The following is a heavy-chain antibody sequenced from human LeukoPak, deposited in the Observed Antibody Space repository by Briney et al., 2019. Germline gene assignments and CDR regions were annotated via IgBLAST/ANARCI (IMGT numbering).Heavy chain of an antibody. J-gene: IGHJ6*02. CDR2: ISYDGSNK. Sequence: GRSLRLSCAASGFTFSSYAMHWVRQAPGKGLEWVAVISYDGSNKYYADSVKGRFTISRDNSKDTLYLQMNSLRAEDTAVYYCARVLRFLEWFYYYGMDVRGQGTTVTVSS. D-gene: IGHD3-3*01. V-gene: IGHV3-30-3*01. CDR1: GFTFSSYA. CDR3: ARVLRFLEWFYYYGMDV.